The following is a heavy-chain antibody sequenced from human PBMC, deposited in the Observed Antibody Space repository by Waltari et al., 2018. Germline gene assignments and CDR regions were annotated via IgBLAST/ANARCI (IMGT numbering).Heavy chain of an antibody. V-gene: IGHV4-59*01. CDR1: GGSISGFY. CDR3: ARGGGGDWEWFDP. J-gene: IGHJ5*02. D-gene: IGHD2-21*02. Sequence: QVQLQESGTSLLKPSENLSLSCTVSGGSISGFYWSWVRQPPGKGLDWIGYIYYTGSTNFNPSLKSRVTMSVDTSKNQFSLKLSSVTAADTAFYYCARGGGGDWEWFDPWGQGTLVTVSS. CDR2: IYYTGST.